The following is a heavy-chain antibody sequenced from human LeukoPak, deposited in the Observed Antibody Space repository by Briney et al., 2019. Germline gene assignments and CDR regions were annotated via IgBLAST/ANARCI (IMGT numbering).Heavy chain of an antibody. D-gene: IGHD6-13*01. J-gene: IGHJ5*02. CDR3: ARVAADGGGFDP. CDR1: GFTFSSSA. CDR2: ISYDGSNK. V-gene: IGHV3-30-3*01. Sequence: GGSLRLSCAASGFTFSSSAMHWVRQAPDKGLEWVAVISYDGSNKYYADSVKGRFTISRDNAKNSLYLQMNSLRVEDTAVYYCARVAADGGGFDPWGQGTLVTVSS.